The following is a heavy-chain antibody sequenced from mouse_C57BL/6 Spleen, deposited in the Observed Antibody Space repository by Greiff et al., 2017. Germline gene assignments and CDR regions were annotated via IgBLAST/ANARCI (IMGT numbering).Heavy chain of an antibody. D-gene: IGHD1-1*01. CDR3: ALITTVAFDY. Sequence: VKLQQSGAELVKPGASVKISCKASGYAFSSYWMHWVKQRPGKGLEWIGQIYPGDGDTNYNGKFKGKATLTADKSSSTAYMQLSSLTSEDSAVYFCALITTVAFDYWGQGTTLTVSS. CDR2: IYPGDGDT. CDR1: GYAFSSYW. J-gene: IGHJ2*01. V-gene: IGHV1-80*01.